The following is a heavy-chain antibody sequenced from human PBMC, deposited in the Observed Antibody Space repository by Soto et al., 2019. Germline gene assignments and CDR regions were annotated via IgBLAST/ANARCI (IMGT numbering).Heavy chain of an antibody. CDR3: SRERGYESYHYYYMDV. CDR2: IKSKTDGGTI. J-gene: IGHJ6*03. Sequence: GGSLRLSCAASGFTFSNAWMSWVRQVPGKGLEWVGRIKSKTDGGTIDDAAPVKGRFTISRDDSKNTLYLQMISLKTEDTGVYYCSRERGYESYHYYYMDVWGKGTTVTVSS. D-gene: IGHD1-26*01. CDR1: GFTFSNAW. V-gene: IGHV3-15*01.